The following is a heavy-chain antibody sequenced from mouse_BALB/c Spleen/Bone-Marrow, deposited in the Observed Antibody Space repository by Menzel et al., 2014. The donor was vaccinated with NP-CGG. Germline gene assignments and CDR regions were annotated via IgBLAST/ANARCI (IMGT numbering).Heavy chain of an antibody. CDR3: ARGGGSPFAY. CDR1: GFSLTGYG. Sequence: QVQLKHSGPGLVAPSQSLSITCTVSGFSLTGYGVNWVRQPPGKGLEWLGIIWVDGSTDYNSALKSRLSISKDNSKSQVFLKMNSLQIDDTARYYCARGGGSPFAYWGQGTLVTVSA. J-gene: IGHJ3*01. D-gene: IGHD1-1*02. CDR2: IWVDGST. V-gene: IGHV2-6-7*01.